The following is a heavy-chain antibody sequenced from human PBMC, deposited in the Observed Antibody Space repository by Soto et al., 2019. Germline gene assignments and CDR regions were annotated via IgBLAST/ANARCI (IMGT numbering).Heavy chain of an antibody. J-gene: IGHJ3*02. D-gene: IGHD3-3*01. CDR2: ISGSGGST. CDR3: AKDRLRFLEWLYDAFDI. V-gene: IGHV3-23*01. CDR1: GFTFSSYA. Sequence: GGSLRLSCAASGFTFSSYAMSWVRQAPGKGLEWVSAISGSGGSTYYADSVKGRFTISRDNSKNTLYLQMNSLRAEDTAVYYCAKDRLRFLEWLYDAFDIWGQGTMVTVSS.